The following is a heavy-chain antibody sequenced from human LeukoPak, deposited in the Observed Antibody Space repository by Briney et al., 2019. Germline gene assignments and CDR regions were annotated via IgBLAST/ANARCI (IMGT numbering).Heavy chain of an antibody. CDR2: IYTSGST. Sequence: SQTLSLTCTVSGGSISSGSYYWSWIRQPAGKGREWIGRIYTSGSTNYNPSLKSRVTISVDTSKNQFSLKLSSVTAADTAVYYCARGGNCGSYSRLWYFDLWGRGTLFTVSS. D-gene: IGHD1-26*01. J-gene: IGHJ2*01. CDR3: ARGGNCGSYSRLWYFDL. V-gene: IGHV4-61*02. CDR1: GGSISSGSYY.